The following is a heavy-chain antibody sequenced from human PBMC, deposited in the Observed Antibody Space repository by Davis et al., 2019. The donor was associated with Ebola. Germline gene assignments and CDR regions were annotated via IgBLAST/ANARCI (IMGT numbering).Heavy chain of an antibody. CDR1: GFTFSSYS. Sequence: GGSLRLSCAASGFTFSSYSMNWVRQAPGKGLEWVSSISSSCSYIYYADSVKGRFTISRDNAKNSLYLQMNSLRAEDTAVYYCARITGGVWYNYYYYGMDVWGQGTTVTVSS. D-gene: IGHD2-8*02. V-gene: IGHV3-21*01. J-gene: IGHJ6*02. CDR3: ARITGGVWYNYYYYGMDV. CDR2: ISSSCSYI.